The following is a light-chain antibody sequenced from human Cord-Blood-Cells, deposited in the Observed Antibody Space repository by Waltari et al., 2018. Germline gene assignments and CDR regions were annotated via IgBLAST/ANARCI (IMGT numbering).Light chain of an antibody. CDR1: RSDVGSYNL. CDR3: CSYAGSSTWV. CDR2: EVS. J-gene: IGLJ3*02. V-gene: IGLV2-23*02. Sequence: QSALTQPASVSGSPGQSITISCPGTRSDVGSYNLLSWYQQHPGKAPKLMIYEVSKRPSGVSNRFSGSKSGNTASLTISGLQAEDEADYYCCSYAGSSTWVFGGGTKLTVL.